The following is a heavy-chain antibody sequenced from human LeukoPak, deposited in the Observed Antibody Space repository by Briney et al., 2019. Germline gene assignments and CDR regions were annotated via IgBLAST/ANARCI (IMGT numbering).Heavy chain of an antibody. J-gene: IGHJ4*02. V-gene: IGHV3-23*01. CDR1: GFSFSSYY. Sequence: GGSLRLSCAASGFSFSSYYMSWVRQAPGKGLEWVSGISGSGGSTYSADSVKGRFTISRDNSKKTVYLQMNSLRAEDTAVYYCAKDRGLVGSTPSNFDYWGQGTLVTVSS. CDR2: ISGSGGST. CDR3: AKDRGLVGSTPSNFDY. D-gene: IGHD1-26*01.